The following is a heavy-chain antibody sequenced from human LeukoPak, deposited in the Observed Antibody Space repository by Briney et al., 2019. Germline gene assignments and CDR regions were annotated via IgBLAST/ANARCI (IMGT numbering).Heavy chain of an antibody. CDR3: TTPYYHDSNAYYD. CDR2: ISSSNSYT. Sequence: GGSLRLSCAASGFTFSSYSMNWVRQAPGKGLEWVSSISSSNSYTYYADSVKGRFTISRDNAKNSPYLQMNSLKTEDTAVYYCTTPYYHDSNAYYDWGQGTLVTVSS. D-gene: IGHD3-22*01. V-gene: IGHV3-21*03. J-gene: IGHJ4*02. CDR1: GFTFSSYS.